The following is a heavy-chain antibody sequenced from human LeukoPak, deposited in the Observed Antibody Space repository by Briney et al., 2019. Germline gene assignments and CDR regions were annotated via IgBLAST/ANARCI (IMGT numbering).Heavy chain of an antibody. CDR2: IYYSGST. CDR1: GGSISSYY. J-gene: IGHJ4*02. D-gene: IGHD3-10*01. V-gene: IGHV4-59*01. Sequence: SETLSLTCTVSGGSISSYYWYWIRQPPGKGLEWIGHIYYSGSTNYNPSLKSRLTISVDTSKNQFSLRLSSVTAADTAVYYCARGRDIDYFDYWGQGTLVTVSS. CDR3: ARGRDIDYFDY.